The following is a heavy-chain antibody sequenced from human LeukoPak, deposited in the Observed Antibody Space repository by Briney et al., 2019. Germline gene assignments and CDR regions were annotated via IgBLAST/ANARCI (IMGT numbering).Heavy chain of an antibody. Sequence: GGSLRLSCATSGFLFGSYGMHWVRQAPGKGLEWVAFIRYEGDIAHYADSVEGRSIISRDNSMNTLYLQMNSLRVEDTSVYYCAKLRRGEWRGRIDSWGQGTLVTVSS. D-gene: IGHD3-16*01. V-gene: IGHV3-30*02. CDR3: AKLRRGEWRGRIDS. J-gene: IGHJ4*02. CDR2: IRYEGDIA. CDR1: GFLFGSYG.